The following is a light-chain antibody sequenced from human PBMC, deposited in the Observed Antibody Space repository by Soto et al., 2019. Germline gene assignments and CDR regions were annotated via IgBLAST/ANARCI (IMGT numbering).Light chain of an antibody. V-gene: IGKV2-30*01. CDR2: KVS. J-gene: IGKJ2*01. CDR3: MQGTHWPPYT. CDR1: QSLAYSDGNTY. Sequence: DVVMTQSPLSLPVTLGQPASISCRSSQSLAYSDGNTYLNWFQQRPGQSPRRLIYKVSNRDSGVPDRFSGSGSGTDVTLKISRVEAEDGGVYYCMQGTHWPPYTFGQGTKLEIK.